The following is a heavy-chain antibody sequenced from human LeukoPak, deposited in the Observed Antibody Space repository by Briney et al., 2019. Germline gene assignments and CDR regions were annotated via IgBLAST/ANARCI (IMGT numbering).Heavy chain of an antibody. J-gene: IGHJ4*02. CDR2: INHGGST. D-gene: IGHD7-27*01. CDR3: ARRVPGDGLDKGRFDY. Sequence: TSETLSLTCAVYGGSLSAYYWTWIRQPPGKGLEWIGEINHGGSTNYNPSLKSRVTISVDTSKNQFSLKLSSVTAADTAVYYCARRVPGDGLDKGRFDYWGQGTLVTVSS. V-gene: IGHV4-34*01. CDR1: GGSLSAYY.